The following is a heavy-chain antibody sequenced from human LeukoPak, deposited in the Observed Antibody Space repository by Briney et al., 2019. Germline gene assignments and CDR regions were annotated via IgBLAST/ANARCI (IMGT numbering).Heavy chain of an antibody. CDR3: AKWARIVATIKALGNYYYYYMDV. CDR1: GFTFSSYG. CDR2: IRYDGSNK. J-gene: IGHJ6*03. Sequence: GGSLRLSCAASGFTFSSYGTHWVRQAPGKGLEWVAFIRYDGSNKYYADSVKGRFTISRDNSKNTLYLQMNSLRAEDTAVYYCAKWARIVATIKALGNYYYYYMDVWGKGTTVTVSS. V-gene: IGHV3-30*02. D-gene: IGHD5-12*01.